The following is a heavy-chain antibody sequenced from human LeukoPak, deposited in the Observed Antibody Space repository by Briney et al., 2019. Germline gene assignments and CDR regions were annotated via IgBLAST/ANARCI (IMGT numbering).Heavy chain of an antibody. V-gene: IGHV3-7*01. J-gene: IGHJ4*02. CDR2: IKQDGSEK. D-gene: IGHD6-6*01. Sequence: GGSLRLSCAASGFTFSSYSMNWVRQAPGKGLEWVANIKQDGSEKYYVDSVKGRFTISRDNAKNSLYLQMNSLRAEDTAVYYCASSSADYWGQGTLVTVSS. CDR1: GFTFSSYS. CDR3: ASSSADY.